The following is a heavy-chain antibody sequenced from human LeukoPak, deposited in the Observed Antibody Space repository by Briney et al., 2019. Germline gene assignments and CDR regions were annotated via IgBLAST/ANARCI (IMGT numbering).Heavy chain of an antibody. CDR2: INHSGST. V-gene: IGHV4-34*01. CDR1: GGSFSGYY. CDR3: ARGRIHSSGYYYY. Sequence: SETLSLTCAVYGGSFSGYYWSWIRQPPGKGLEWIGEINHSGSTNYNPSLKSRVTISVDTSKNQFSLKLSSVTAADTAVYYCARGRIHSSGYYYYWGQGTLVTVSS. J-gene: IGHJ4*02. D-gene: IGHD3-22*01.